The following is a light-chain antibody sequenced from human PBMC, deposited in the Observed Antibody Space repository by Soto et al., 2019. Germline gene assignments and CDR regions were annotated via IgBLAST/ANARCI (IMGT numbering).Light chain of an antibody. Sequence: QSALTQPASVSGSPGQSITISCTGSSSDVGAYNYVSWYQQHPGKAPKLMIYEVSKRPSGVSNRFSAAKSGNTASLTISGVQAEDEADYYCSSYTSIVTVFGGGTKVTVL. V-gene: IGLV2-14*01. CDR3: SSYTSIVTV. J-gene: IGLJ3*02. CDR1: SSDVGAYNY. CDR2: EVS.